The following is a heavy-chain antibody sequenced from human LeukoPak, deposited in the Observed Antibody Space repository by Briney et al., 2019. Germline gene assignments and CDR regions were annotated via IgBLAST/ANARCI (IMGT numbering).Heavy chain of an antibody. J-gene: IGHJ1*01. Sequence: PGGSLRLSCAASGFTFSSYAMSWVRQDPGKGLEWVSAISGSGGSTYYADSVKGRFTISRDNSKNTLYLQMNSLRAEDTAVYYCAKDRSPAQTEYFQHWGQGTLVTVSS. D-gene: IGHD2-15*01. CDR1: GFTFSSYA. CDR2: ISGSGGST. CDR3: AKDRSPAQTEYFQH. V-gene: IGHV3-23*01.